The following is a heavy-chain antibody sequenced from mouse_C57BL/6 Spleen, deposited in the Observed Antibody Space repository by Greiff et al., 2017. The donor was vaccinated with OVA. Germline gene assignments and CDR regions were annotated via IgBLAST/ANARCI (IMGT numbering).Heavy chain of an antibody. V-gene: IGHV1-82*01. D-gene: IGHD2-1*01. CDR3: ARGHDYGNYAMDD. Sequence: VQLQQSGPELVKPGASVKISCKASGYAFSSSWMNWVKQRPGKGLEWIGRIYPGDGDTNYHGKFKGKATLTADKSSSTAYMQLSSRTSEDAAVYVGARGHDYGNYAMDDWGQGTSGTVSS. J-gene: IGHJ4*01. CDR1: GYAFSSSW. CDR2: IYPGDGDT.